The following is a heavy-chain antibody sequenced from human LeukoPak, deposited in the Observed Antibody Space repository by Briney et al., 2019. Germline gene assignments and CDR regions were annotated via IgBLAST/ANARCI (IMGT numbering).Heavy chain of an antibody. J-gene: IGHJ1*01. CDR1: GVSISSSNSY. V-gene: IGHV4-39*01. CDR2: IYYSGNT. CDR3: ARGGRSWAEYFQQ. D-gene: IGHD6-13*01. Sequence: PSETLSLTCTVSGVSISSSNSYWGWIRQPPGKGLEWIGSIYYSGNTYYNASLKSQVSISIDTSKNQFSLRLTSVTAADTAVYYCARGGRSWAEYFQQWGQGTLVTVSS.